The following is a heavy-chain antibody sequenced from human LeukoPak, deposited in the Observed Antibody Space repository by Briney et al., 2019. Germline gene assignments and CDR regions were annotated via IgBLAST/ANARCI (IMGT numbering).Heavy chain of an antibody. CDR1: GFTVSSNY. CDR3: ARAMYYDFWSGLDY. CDR2: IYSGGST. J-gene: IGHJ4*02. D-gene: IGHD3-3*01. Sequence: GGSLRLSCAASGFTVSSNYMSWVRQAPGKGLEWVSVIYSGGSTYYADPVKGRFTISRDNSKNTLYLQMNSLRAEDTAVYYCARAMYYDFWSGLDYWGQGTLVTVSS. V-gene: IGHV3-53*01.